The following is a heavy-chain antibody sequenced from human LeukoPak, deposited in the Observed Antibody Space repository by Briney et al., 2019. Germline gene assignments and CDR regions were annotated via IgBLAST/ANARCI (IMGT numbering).Heavy chain of an antibody. CDR3: AKDFCQLLCRGPGPMDV. CDR2: MNPNSGNT. V-gene: IGHV1-8*03. D-gene: IGHD2-2*01. J-gene: IGHJ6*03. Sequence: ALVKVSCKASGYTFTSYDINWVRQATGQGLEWMGWMNPNSGNTGYAQKFQGRVTITRNTSISTAYMELSSLRAEDTAVYYCAKDFCQLLCRGPGPMDVWGKGTTVTVSS. CDR1: GYTFTSYD.